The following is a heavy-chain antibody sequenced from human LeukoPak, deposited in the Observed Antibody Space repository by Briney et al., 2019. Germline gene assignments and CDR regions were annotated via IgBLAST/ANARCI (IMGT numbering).Heavy chain of an antibody. CDR3: ARDAAPTIFGVVTLDY. D-gene: IGHD3-3*01. J-gene: IGHJ4*02. V-gene: IGHV1-69*13. CDR2: IIPIFGTA. Sequence: ASVKVSCKPSGYTFTGSYMHWVRQAPGQRLEWMGGIIPIFGTANYAQKFQGRVTITADESTSTAYMELSSLRSEDTAVYYCARDAAPTIFGVVTLDYWGQGTLVTVSS. CDR1: GYTFTGSY.